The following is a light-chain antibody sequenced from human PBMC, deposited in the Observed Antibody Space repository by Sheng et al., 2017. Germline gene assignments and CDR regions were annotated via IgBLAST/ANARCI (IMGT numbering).Light chain of an antibody. J-gene: IGKJ2*01. Sequence: DIQMTQSPSSLSASVGDRVTITCRASQGISSWLAWYQKKPGRAPRLLIYAASNLQSGVPSRFSGSGSGTDFTLTISSLQPEDFATYFCQQGSSFPHTFGQGTTLEI. CDR2: AAS. CDR1: QGISSW. V-gene: IGKV1-12*01. CDR3: QQGSSFPHT.